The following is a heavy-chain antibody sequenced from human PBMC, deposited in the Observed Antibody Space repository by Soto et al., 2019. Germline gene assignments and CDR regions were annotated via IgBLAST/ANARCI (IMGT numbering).Heavy chain of an antibody. J-gene: IGHJ5*02. V-gene: IGHV4-31*03. CDR1: GGSISSGGYY. CDR2: IYYSGST. D-gene: IGHD6-13*01. Sequence: QVQLQESGPGLVKPSQTLSLTCTVSGGSISSGGYYWSWIRQHPGKGLEWIGYIYYSGSTYYNPSLKSRVTISVDTSKNQFSLKLSSVTAADTAVYYCAGDGSVAAAGTDNWFDPWGQGTLVTVSS. CDR3: AGDGSVAAAGTDNWFDP.